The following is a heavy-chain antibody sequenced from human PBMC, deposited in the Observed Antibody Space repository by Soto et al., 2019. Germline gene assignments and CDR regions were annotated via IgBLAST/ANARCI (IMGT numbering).Heavy chain of an antibody. CDR1: GFTFSSYG. V-gene: IGHV3-33*01. Sequence: QVQLVESGGGVVQPGRSLRLSCAASGFTFSSYGMHWVRQAPGKGLEWVAVIWYDGSNKYYADSVKGRFTISRDNSKNTLYLQMNSLRAEDTAVYYCARDLTTGLLPYNWGQGTLVTVSS. J-gene: IGHJ4*02. D-gene: IGHD4-17*01. CDR3: ARDLTTGLLPYN. CDR2: IWYDGSNK.